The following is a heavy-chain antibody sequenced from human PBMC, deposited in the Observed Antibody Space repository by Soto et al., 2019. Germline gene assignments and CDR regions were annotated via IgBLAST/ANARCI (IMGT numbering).Heavy chain of an antibody. J-gene: IGHJ4*02. CDR2: IKSKSEGETT. V-gene: IGHV3-15*07. CDR3: TTEDSSWYAN. Sequence: GGSLRLSCTASGFIFNDASMNWVRQAPGKGLEWVGRIKSKSEGETTDYAAPVKGRFTVSRDDSKTTLYLQMNSLKAEDTAFYYCTTEDSSWYANWGQGTLVTVSS. D-gene: IGHD6-13*01. CDR1: GFIFNDAS.